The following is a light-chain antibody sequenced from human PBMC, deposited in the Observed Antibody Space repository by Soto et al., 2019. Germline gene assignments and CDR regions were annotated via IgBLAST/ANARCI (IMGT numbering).Light chain of an antibody. CDR1: SSDIGAYNY. CDR2: DVS. J-gene: IGLJ1*01. Sequence: QSVLTQPASVSGSPGQSIAISCTGTSSDIGAYNYVSWYQQHPGKAPKLIIYDVSNRPSGLSDRFSGSKSGNTASLTIFGLQAEDEADYYCSSYTSSTTYVFGTGTRSPS. CDR3: SSYTSSTTYV. V-gene: IGLV2-14*03.